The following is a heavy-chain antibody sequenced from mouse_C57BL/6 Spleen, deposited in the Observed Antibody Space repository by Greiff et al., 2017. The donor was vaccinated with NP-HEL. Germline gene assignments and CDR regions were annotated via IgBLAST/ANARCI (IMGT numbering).Heavy chain of an antibody. CDR2: IYPGGGYT. V-gene: IGHV1-63*01. D-gene: IGHD2-4*01. J-gene: IGHJ2*01. CDR3: ARSLYDYDDGYFDY. Sequence: VQLQQSGAELVRPGTSVKMSCKASGYTFTNYWIGWAKQRPGHGLERIGDIYPGGGYTNYHEKFKGKATLTADNSSSTAYMQFSSLTSEDSAIYYSARSLYDYDDGYFDYWGQGTTLTVSS. CDR1: GYTFTNYW.